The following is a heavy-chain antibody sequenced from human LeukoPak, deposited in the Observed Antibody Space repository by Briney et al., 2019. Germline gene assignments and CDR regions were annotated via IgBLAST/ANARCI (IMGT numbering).Heavy chain of an antibody. V-gene: IGHV3-9*01. CDR3: AKDSGEGEQWLVRAFYFDY. J-gene: IGHJ4*02. CDR2: ISWNSGSI. D-gene: IGHD6-19*01. CDR1: GFTFDDYA. Sequence: PGGSLRLSCAASGFTFDDYARHWVRQAPGKGLEWVSGISWNSGSIGYADSVKGRFTISRDNAKNSLYLQMNSLRAEDTALYYCAKDSGEGEQWLVRAFYFDYWGQGTLVTVSS.